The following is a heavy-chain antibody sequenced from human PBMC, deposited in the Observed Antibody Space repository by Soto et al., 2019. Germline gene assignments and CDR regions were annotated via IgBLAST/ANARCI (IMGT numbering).Heavy chain of an antibody. J-gene: IGHJ4*02. D-gene: IGHD3-22*01. V-gene: IGHV1-2*02. CDR1: GYTFTGYY. CDR3: SQYSEPNSYYRFDY. Sequence: ASVKFSCKASGYTFTGYYMHWVRQAPGQGLEWMGWNNPNSGGTNYAQKFQGRVTMTRDTSISTAYMELSRLRSDDTAVYFCSQYSEPNSYYRFDYWGQGTLVTVSS. CDR2: NNPNSGGT.